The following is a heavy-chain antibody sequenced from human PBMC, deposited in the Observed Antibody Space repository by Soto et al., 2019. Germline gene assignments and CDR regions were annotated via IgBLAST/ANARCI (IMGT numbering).Heavy chain of an antibody. D-gene: IGHD6-6*01. V-gene: IGHV3-74*01. CDR3: GRDRTETGTSAALSID. CDR1: GFTFSSDW. CDR2: INTDGSGT. Sequence: GGSLRLSCAASGFTFSSDWMHWVRQAPGKGLVWVSRINTDGSGTTYADSVKGRFTISRDNSKNTLFLQMNSLRAEDTAVYYCGRDRTETGTSAALSIDWGKGPLVPASS. J-gene: IGHJ4*02.